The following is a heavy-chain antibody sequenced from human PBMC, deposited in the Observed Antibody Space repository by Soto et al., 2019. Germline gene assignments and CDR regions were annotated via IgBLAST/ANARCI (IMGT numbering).Heavy chain of an antibody. CDR2: MSHRGGT. D-gene: IGHD1-1*01. CDR1: GGFVSSGSYY. J-gene: IGHJ3*02. V-gene: IGHV4-34*01. Sequence: QVQLQQWGAGLLKPSETLSLTCAVYGGFVSSGSYYWSWILQPPGKGLEWIGEMSHRGGTHFNPSLKSRVTISVDTFKNQFSLKSSSVTAADTALYYCARVERGTVTTVVDAFDIWGPGTMVTVSS. CDR3: ARVERGTVTTVVDAFDI.